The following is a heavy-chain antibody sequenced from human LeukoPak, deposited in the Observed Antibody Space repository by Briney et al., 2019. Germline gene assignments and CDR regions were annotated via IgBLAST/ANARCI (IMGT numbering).Heavy chain of an antibody. J-gene: IGHJ5*02. D-gene: IGHD6-13*01. Sequence: SETLSLTCAVYGESFSGYYWSWIRQPPGKGLEWIGEINHSGSTNYNPSLKSRVTISVDTSKNQFSLKLSSVTAADTAVYYCARAGQQLVLGWFDPWGQGTLVTVSS. V-gene: IGHV4-34*01. CDR3: ARAGQQLVLGWFDP. CDR1: GESFSGYY. CDR2: INHSGST.